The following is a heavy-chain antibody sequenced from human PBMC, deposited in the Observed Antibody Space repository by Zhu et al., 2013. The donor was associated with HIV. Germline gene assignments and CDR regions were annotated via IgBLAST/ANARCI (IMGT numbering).Heavy chain of an antibody. CDR3: ARVAHFVVVPAARLGMDV. Sequence: QVQLVQSGAEVKRPGASVKVSCKASGYNFMNYDINWVRQATGQGLEWMGWMNPKSGNTGYAEKFQGRVTMTRNNSITTAYMELRSLRSEDTAIYYCARVAHFVVVPAARLGMDVWGQGDHGHRLL. J-gene: IGHJ6*02. V-gene: IGHV1-8*01. D-gene: IGHD2-2*01. CDR1: GYNFMNYD. CDR2: MNPKSGNT.